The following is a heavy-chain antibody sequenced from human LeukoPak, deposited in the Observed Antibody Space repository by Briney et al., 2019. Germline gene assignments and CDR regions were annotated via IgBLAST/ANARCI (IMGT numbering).Heavy chain of an antibody. CDR3: AKGVGSGSYGPDYYFDS. CDR1: GFTFSNYA. CDR2: ISGSGGST. J-gene: IGHJ4*02. V-gene: IGHV3-23*01. D-gene: IGHD3-10*01. Sequence: GGSLRLSCTASGFTFSNYAMSWVRQAPGKGLEWVSAISGSGGSTYYADSVKGRFTISRDNSKNTLYLQMNSLRAEDTAVYYCAKGVGSGSYGPDYYFDSWGQGTLVTVSS.